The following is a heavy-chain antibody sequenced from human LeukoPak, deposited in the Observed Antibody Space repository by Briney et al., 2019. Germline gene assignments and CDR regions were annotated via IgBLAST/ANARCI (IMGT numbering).Heavy chain of an antibody. V-gene: IGHV1-69*05. CDR2: IIPIFGTA. Sequence: SVKVSCKASGGTFSSYAISWVRQAPGQGLEWMGRIIPIFGTANYAQKFQGRVTITTDESTSTAYMELSSLRSEDTAVYCCARPFFAGITRDNWFDPWGQGTLVTVSS. CDR1: GGTFSSYA. J-gene: IGHJ5*02. D-gene: IGHD1-14*01. CDR3: ARPFFAGITRDNWFDP.